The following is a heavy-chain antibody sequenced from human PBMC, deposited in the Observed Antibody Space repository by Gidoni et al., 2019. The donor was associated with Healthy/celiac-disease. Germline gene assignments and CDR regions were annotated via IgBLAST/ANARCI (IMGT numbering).Heavy chain of an antibody. D-gene: IGHD5-18*01. CDR2: ISGSGGST. CDR1: GFTFSSYA. J-gene: IGHJ4*02. CDR3: AISRRGYSYALGSYYFDY. V-gene: IGHV3-23*01. Sequence: EVQLLESGGGLVQPGGSLRLYCAASGFTFSSYARSWVRQAPGKGLEWVSAISGSGGSTYYADSVKGRFTISRDNSKNTLYLQMNSLRAEDTAVYYCAISRRGYSYALGSYYFDYWGQGTLVTVSS.